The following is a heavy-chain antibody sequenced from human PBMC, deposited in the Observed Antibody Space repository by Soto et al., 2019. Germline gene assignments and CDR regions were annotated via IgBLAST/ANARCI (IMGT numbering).Heavy chain of an antibody. V-gene: IGHV3-21*01. CDR1: VFTFISYS. CDR2: ISSSSSYI. J-gene: IGHJ5*02. D-gene: IGHD3-22*01. CDR3: ARAPGGHYDSSGYYLSWFDP. Sequence: GSLRLYCAASVFTFISYSMNWVRQAPGKWLEWVSSISSSSSYIYYADSVKGRFTISGDNAKNSLYLQMNSLRAEDTAVYYCARAPGGHYDSSGYYLSWFDPWGQGTLVTVSS.